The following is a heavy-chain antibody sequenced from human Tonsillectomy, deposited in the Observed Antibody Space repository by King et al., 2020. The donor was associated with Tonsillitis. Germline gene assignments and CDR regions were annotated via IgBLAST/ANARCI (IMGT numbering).Heavy chain of an antibody. Sequence: VQLVESGGGLVKPGGSLRLSCAASGFTFSSYSMNWVRQAPGKGLEWVSSISSSSSYIYYADSVKGRFTISRDNAKNSLYLQMNSLRAEVTAVYYCAREGRGGYYVGPFGYWGQGTLVTVSS. J-gene: IGHJ4*02. CDR1: GFTFSSYS. V-gene: IGHV3-21*01. CDR3: AREGRGGYYVGPFGY. CDR2: ISSSSSYI. D-gene: IGHD1-26*01.